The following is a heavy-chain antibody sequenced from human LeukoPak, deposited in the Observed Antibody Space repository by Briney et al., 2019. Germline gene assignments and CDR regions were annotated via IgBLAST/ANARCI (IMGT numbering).Heavy chain of an antibody. V-gene: IGHV4-59*01. D-gene: IGHD5-18*01. J-gene: IGHJ4*02. CDR1: GGSISSYY. Sequence: SETLSLTCTVSGGSISSYYWSWIRQPPGKGLEWIGYIYYSGSTNYNPSLKSRVTISLDTSKNQISLRLRSVTAADTAVYFCARGYSHPDYWGQGTLVTVSS. CDR2: IYYSGST. CDR3: ARGYSHPDY.